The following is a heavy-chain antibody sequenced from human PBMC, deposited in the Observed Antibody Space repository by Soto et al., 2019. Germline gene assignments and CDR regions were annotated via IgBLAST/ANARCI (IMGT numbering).Heavy chain of an antibody. D-gene: IGHD6-6*01. CDR1: GDSISSYY. CDR3: ARSRHSSSSPDY. V-gene: IGHV4-4*07. Sequence: KSSETLSLTCTVSGDSISSYYWSWIRQPAGKGLEWIGRIYTSGSTNYNPSLKSRVTMSVDTSKNQFSLKLSSVTAADTAVYYCARSRHSSSSPDYWGQGTLVTVSS. J-gene: IGHJ4*02. CDR2: IYTSGST.